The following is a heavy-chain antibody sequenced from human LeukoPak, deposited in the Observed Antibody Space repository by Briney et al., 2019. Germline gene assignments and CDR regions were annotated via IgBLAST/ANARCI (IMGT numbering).Heavy chain of an antibody. CDR2: ISAYNGNT. CDR3: ARDGGGMYSRFGFDY. J-gene: IGHJ4*02. Sequence: EASVKVSCKASGYTFTGYYMHWVRQAPGQGLEWMGWISAYNGNTNYAQKLQGRVTMTTDTSTSTAYMELRSLRSDDTAVYYCARDGGGMYSRFGFDYWGQETLVTVSS. D-gene: IGHD6-13*01. CDR1: GYTFTGYY. V-gene: IGHV1-18*04.